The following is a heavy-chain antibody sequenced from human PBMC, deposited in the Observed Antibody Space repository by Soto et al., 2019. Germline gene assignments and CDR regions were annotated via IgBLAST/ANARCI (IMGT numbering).Heavy chain of an antibody. CDR1: GYTLTELS. Sequence: ASVKVSCKVSGYTLTELSMHWVRQAPGKGLEWMGGFDPEDGETIYAQKFQGRVTMTEDTSTDTAYMELSSLRSEDTAVYYCATDQSKVVAANKVTGNNWFDPWGQGTLVTVSS. V-gene: IGHV1-24*01. J-gene: IGHJ5*02. D-gene: IGHD2-15*01. CDR2: FDPEDGET. CDR3: ATDQSKVVAANKVTGNNWFDP.